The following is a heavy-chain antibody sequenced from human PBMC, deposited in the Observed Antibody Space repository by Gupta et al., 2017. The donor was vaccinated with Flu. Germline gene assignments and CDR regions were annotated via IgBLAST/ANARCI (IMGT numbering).Heavy chain of an antibody. CDR3: AKDRRIQLRQGWFDP. CDR2: ISYDGSNK. V-gene: IGHV3-30*18. J-gene: IGHJ5*02. D-gene: IGHD5-18*01. Sequence: APGKGLEWVAVISYDGSNKYYADSVKGRFTISRDNSKNTLYLQMNSLRAEDTAVYYCAKDRRIQLRQGWFDPWGQGTLVTVSS.